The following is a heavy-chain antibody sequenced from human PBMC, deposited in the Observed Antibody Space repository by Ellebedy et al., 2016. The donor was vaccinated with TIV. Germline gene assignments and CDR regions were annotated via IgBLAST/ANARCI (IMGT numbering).Heavy chain of an antibody. V-gene: IGHV3-30-3*01. Sequence: GESLKISXAASGFTFSSYAMHWVRQAPGKGLEWVAVISYDGSNKYYADSVKGRFTISRDNSKNTLYLQMNSLRAEDTAVYYCARDCLLTGDIVGYFDYWGQGTLVTVSS. CDR2: ISYDGSNK. CDR3: ARDCLLTGDIVGYFDY. D-gene: IGHD2-15*01. CDR1: GFTFSSYA. J-gene: IGHJ4*02.